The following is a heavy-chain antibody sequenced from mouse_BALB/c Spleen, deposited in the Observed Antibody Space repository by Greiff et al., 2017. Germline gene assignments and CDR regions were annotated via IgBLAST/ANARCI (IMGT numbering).Heavy chain of an antibody. D-gene: IGHD1-1*01. CDR2: ISSGGSYT. CDR3: ARGIYYYGSSYGY. J-gene: IGHJ2*01. Sequence: EVKVVESGGGLVKPGGSLKLSCAASGFTFSSYAMSWVRQSPEKRLEWVAEISSGGSYTYYPDTVTGRFTISRDNAKNTLYLEMSSLRSEDTAMYYCARGIYYYGSSYGYWGQGTTRTVSS. V-gene: IGHV5-9-4*01. CDR1: GFTFSSYA.